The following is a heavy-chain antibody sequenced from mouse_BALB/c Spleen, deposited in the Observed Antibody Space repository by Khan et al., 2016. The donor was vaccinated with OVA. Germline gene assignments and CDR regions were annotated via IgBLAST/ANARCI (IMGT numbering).Heavy chain of an antibody. Sequence: VQLQQSGPGLVKPSQSLSLTCTVTGYSITSGYGWNWIRQFPGNKLEWMGYISYSGSTNYNPSLKSRISITRDTSKNQFFLQLNSVTTEDTATYYCSRTARIKYWGQGTTLTVSS. CDR1: GYSITSGYG. V-gene: IGHV3-2*02. CDR3: SRTARIKY. CDR2: ISYSGST. J-gene: IGHJ2*01. D-gene: IGHD1-2*01.